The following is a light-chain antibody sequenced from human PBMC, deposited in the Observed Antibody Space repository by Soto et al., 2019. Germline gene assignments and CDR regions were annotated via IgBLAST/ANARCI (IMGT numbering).Light chain of an antibody. J-gene: IGLJ1*01. V-gene: IGLV3-21*02. CDR1: NIGSKS. Sequence: SYELTQPPSVSVAPGQTARITCGGNNIGSKSVHWYQQKPGQAPVLVVYDDSDRPSGIPERFSGSNSGNTATLTISGVEAGDEADYYCQVWDSSSDLLYVFGTGTKVTVL. CDR3: QVWDSSSDLLYV. CDR2: DDS.